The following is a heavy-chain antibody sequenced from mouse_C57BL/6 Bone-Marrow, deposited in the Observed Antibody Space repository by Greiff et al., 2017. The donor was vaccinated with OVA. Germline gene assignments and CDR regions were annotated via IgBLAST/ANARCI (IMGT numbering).Heavy chain of an antibody. V-gene: IGHV1-63*01. D-gene: IGHD2-2*01. Sequence: VQVVESGAELVRPGTSVKMSCKASGYTFTNYWIGWAKQRPGHGLEWIGDIYPGGGYTNYNEKFKGKATLTADKSSSTAYMQFSSLTSEDSAIYYCARGGGYDGVDYWGQGTTLTVSS. CDR1: GYTFTNYW. CDR3: ARGGGYDGVDY. CDR2: IYPGGGYT. J-gene: IGHJ2*01.